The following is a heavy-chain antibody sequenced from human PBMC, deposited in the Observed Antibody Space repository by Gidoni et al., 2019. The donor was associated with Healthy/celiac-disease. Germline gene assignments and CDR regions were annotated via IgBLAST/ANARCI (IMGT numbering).Heavy chain of an antibody. CDR1: GGTFSSYA. V-gene: IGHV1-69*01. CDR3: AGSRYSSCWYGVY. Sequence: QLEQSGAEVKKLGSSVKVSCKASGGTFSSYAISWVRQAPGQGLEWMGGIIPIFGTANYAQKFQGRVTITADESTSTAYMELISLRSEDTAVYYCAGSRYSSCWYGVYWGQGTLVTVSS. D-gene: IGHD6-19*01. J-gene: IGHJ4*01. CDR2: IIPIFGTA.